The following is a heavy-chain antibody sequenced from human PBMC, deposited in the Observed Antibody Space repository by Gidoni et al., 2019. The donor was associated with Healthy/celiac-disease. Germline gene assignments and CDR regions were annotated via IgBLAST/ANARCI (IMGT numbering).Heavy chain of an antibody. V-gene: IGHV4-34*01. Sequence: QVQLQQWGAGLLKPSETLSLTCAVYGGSFSGYYWRWIRQPPGKGLEWIGEINHSGSTNYNPSLKSRVTISVDTSKNQFSLKLSSVTAADTAVYYCATFPDPYCSSTSCFVPDPFDPWGQGTLVTVSS. J-gene: IGHJ5*02. CDR1: GGSFSGYY. CDR2: INHSGST. CDR3: ATFPDPYCSSTSCFVPDPFDP. D-gene: IGHD2-2*01.